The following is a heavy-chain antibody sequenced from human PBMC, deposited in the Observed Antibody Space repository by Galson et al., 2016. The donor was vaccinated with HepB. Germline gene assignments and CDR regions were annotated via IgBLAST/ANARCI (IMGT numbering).Heavy chain of an antibody. D-gene: IGHD4-17*01. CDR3: ARDFGDYFTPWYYYFGMDV. J-gene: IGHJ6*02. V-gene: IGHV3-21*01. CDR2: ISSSSSYI. CDR1: GFTFSSYS. Sequence: PLRLSCAASGFTFSSYSMNWVRQAPGKGLEWVSSISSSSSYIYYADSVKGRFTISRDNAKNSLYLQMNSLRAEDTAVYYCARDFGDYFTPWYYYFGMDVWGQGTTVTVSS.